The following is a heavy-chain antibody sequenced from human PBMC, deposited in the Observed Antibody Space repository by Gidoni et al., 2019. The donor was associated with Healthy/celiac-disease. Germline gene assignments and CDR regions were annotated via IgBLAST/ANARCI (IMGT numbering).Heavy chain of an antibody. CDR2: IWYDGSNK. CDR3: ARGNKRYSSSWGFDY. D-gene: IGHD6-6*01. V-gene: IGHV3-33*01. CDR1: GFTFSSYG. Sequence: QVQLVESGGGVVQPGRSLRLSCAASGFTFSSYGMHWVRQAPGKGLEWVAVIWYDGSNKYYADSVKGRFTISRDNSKNTLYLQMNSLRAEDTAVYYCARGNKRYSSSWGFDYWGQGTLVTVSS. J-gene: IGHJ4*02.